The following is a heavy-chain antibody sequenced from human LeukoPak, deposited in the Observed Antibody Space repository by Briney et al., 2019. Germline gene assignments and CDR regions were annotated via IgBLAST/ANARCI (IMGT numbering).Heavy chain of an antibody. Sequence: GGSLRLTCTASGFTFGLYEMNWVRKAPGKGQEWVSYITNSGTTVYYADSVKGRFTITRDNAKNSLYLQRNSLRAEDTAVYYCARGMVANSGGAIDYWGQGTLVTVSS. V-gene: IGHV3-48*03. CDR3: ARGMVANSGGAIDY. CDR1: GFTFGLYE. D-gene: IGHD6-25*01. J-gene: IGHJ4*02. CDR2: ITNSGTTV.